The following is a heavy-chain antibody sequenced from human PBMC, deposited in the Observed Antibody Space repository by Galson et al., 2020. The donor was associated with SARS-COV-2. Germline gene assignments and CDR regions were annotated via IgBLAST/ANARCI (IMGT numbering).Heavy chain of an antibody. CDR3: TSTRRLWFGELSMDV. J-gene: IGHJ6*02. CDR1: GFTFSGSA. CDR2: IRSKANSYAT. V-gene: IGHV3-73*01. Sequence: QLGESLKISCAASGFTFSGSAMHWVRQASGKGLEWVGRIRSKANSYATAYAASVKGRFTISRDDSKNTAYLQMNSLKTEDTAVYYCTSTRRLWFGELSMDVWGQGTTVTVSS. D-gene: IGHD3-10*01.